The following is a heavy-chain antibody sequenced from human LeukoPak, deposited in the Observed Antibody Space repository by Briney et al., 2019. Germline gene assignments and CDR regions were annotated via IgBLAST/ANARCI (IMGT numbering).Heavy chain of an antibody. CDR1: GFTFSSFE. CDR3: ARDLGVYIVVTHHDAFDI. D-gene: IGHD3-22*01. J-gene: IGHJ3*02. CDR2: ISSSGRDI. V-gene: IGHV3-48*03. Sequence: PGVSLRLYCAASGFTFSSFEMNWVPQAPGKGRVGVSYISSSGRDIYYADSVKGRFTIARDNAKNSLYLQTNSLRAEDTAVYYCARDLGVYIVVTHHDAFDIWGEGTMFTVSS.